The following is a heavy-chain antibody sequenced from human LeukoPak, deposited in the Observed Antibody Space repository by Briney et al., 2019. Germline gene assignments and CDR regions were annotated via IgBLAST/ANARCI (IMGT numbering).Heavy chain of an antibody. V-gene: IGHV1-8*03. CDR2: MNPNSGNT. CDR3: AIRPSCSSNSCYRDRPFDY. J-gene: IGHJ4*02. Sequence: GASVKVSCKASGYTFTSYDINWVRQATGQGLESMGWMNPNSGNTGYALKFQGRVTITRNTSISTAYMELNSLRSEDTAVYYCAIRPSCSSNSCYRDRPFDYWGQGTLVTVSS. CDR1: GYTFTSYD. D-gene: IGHD2-2*01.